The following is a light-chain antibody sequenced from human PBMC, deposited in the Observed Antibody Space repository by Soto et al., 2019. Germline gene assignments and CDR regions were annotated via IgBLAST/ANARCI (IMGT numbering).Light chain of an antibody. CDR1: QTISTW. J-gene: IGKJ1*01. V-gene: IGKV1-12*01. CDR3: QQANSFTWT. CDR2: GAS. Sequence: GDRVTITCRASQTISTWMAWYQKKPGKDPKLLVYGASTRATGIPARFSGSGSGTEFNLTISRLQTEDFATYYCQQANSFTWTFGQGTKVDIK.